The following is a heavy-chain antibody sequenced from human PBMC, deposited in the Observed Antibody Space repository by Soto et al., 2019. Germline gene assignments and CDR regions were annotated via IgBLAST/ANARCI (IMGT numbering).Heavy chain of an antibody. J-gene: IGHJ6*02. V-gene: IGHV4-34*01. Sequence: LSLTCAVYGGSFSGYHWSWIRQPPGKGLEGIGEINHSGSTSYNPSLKSRVTISVDTSKNQFSLKLSSVTAAATAVYYCARGSIAARPSYYYYGMDVWGQGTTVTVSS. D-gene: IGHD6-6*01. CDR1: GGSFSGYH. CDR2: INHSGST. CDR3: ARGSIAARPSYYYYGMDV.